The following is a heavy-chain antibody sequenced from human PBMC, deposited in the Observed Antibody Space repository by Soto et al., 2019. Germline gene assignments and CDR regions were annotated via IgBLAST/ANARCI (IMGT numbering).Heavy chain of an antibody. D-gene: IGHD4-17*01. J-gene: IGHJ6*02. CDR2: ISGSGGST. Sequence: GGSLRLSCAASGFTFSSYAMSWVRQAPGKGLEWVSAISGSGGSTYYADSVKGRFTISRDNSKNTLYLQMNSLRAENTAVYYCAKGQTTVTTFYYYYGMDVWGQGTTVTVSS. V-gene: IGHV3-23*01. CDR1: GFTFSSYA. CDR3: AKGQTTVTTFYYYYGMDV.